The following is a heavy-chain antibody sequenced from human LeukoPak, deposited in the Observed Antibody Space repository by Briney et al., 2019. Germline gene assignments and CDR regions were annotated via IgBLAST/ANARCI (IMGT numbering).Heavy chain of an antibody. V-gene: IGHV3-23*01. CDR1: GFTFSDYY. Sequence: PGGSLRLSCAASGFTFSDYYMSWIRQAPGKGLEWVSAISGSGGSTYYADSVKGRFTISRDNSKNTLYLQMNSLRAEDTAVYYCAKDGAYYDFWSGPSTWGQGTLVTVSS. J-gene: IGHJ5*02. D-gene: IGHD3-3*01. CDR3: AKDGAYYDFWSGPST. CDR2: ISGSGGST.